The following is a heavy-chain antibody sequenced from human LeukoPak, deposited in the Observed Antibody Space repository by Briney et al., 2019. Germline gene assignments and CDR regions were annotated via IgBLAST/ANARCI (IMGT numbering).Heavy chain of an antibody. CDR3: ARRLGIGYYYMDV. CDR2: INHSGST. CDR1: GGSFNGYY. Sequence: PSETLSLTCAVYGGSFNGYYWSWIRQPPGKGLEWIGEINHSGSTNYNPSLKSRVTISVDTSKNQFSLKLSSVTAADTAVYYCARRLGIGYYYMDVWGKGTTVTVSS. D-gene: IGHD7-27*01. V-gene: IGHV4-34*01. J-gene: IGHJ6*03.